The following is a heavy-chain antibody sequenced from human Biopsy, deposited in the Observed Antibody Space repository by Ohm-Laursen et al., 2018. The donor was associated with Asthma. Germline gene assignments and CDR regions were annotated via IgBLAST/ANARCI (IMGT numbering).Heavy chain of an antibody. CDR1: GGSISSFY. CDR2: VYWTGST. J-gene: IGHJ4*02. V-gene: IGHV4-59*01. D-gene: IGHD6-19*01. CDR3: VRAVRNEQWLAPFDY. Sequence: SETLSLTCSVYGGSISSFYWSWIRQSPEKGLEWMGYVYWTGSTNYNPSLKSRVTMSVDTSKNRIFLELTSVTAADTAIYYCVRAVRNEQWLAPFDYWGQGKPVNVSS.